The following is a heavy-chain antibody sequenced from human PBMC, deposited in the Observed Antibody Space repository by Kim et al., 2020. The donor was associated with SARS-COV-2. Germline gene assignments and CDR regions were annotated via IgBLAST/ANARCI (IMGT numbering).Heavy chain of an antibody. CDR3: ARGGYSSSWYGRAEYFQH. Sequence: LKSRVTIAVDTSKTQFSLKLSSVTAADTAVYYCARGGYSSSWYGRAEYFQHWGQGTLVTVSS. D-gene: IGHD6-13*01. V-gene: IGHV4-34*01. J-gene: IGHJ1*01.